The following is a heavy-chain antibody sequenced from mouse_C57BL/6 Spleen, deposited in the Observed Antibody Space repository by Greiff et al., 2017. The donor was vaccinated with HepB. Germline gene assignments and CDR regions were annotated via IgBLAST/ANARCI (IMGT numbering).Heavy chain of an antibody. D-gene: IGHD3-2*02. J-gene: IGHJ3*01. CDR3: TRAPETAQATAFAY. CDR2: ISSGGDYI. Sequence: EVMLVESGEGLVKPGGSLKLSCAASGFTFSSYAMSWVRQTPEKRLEWVAYISSGGDYIYYADTVKGRFTISRDNARNTLYLQMSSLKSEDTAMYYCTRAPETAQATAFAYWGQGTLVTVSA. V-gene: IGHV5-9-1*02. CDR1: GFTFSSYA.